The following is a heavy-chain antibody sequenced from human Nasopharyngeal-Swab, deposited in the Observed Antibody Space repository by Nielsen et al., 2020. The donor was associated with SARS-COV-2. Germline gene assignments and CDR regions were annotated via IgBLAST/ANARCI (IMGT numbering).Heavy chain of an antibody. V-gene: IGHV3-30*18. D-gene: IGHD6-13*01. CDR3: AKDTVAAAGNWFDP. Sequence: SCAASGFTFSSYGMHWVRQAPGKGLEWVAVISYDGSNKYYADSVKGRFTISRDNAKNSLYLQMNSLRAEDTALYYCAKDTVAAAGNWFDPWGQGTLVAVSS. J-gene: IGHJ5*02. CDR2: ISYDGSNK. CDR1: GFTFSSYG.